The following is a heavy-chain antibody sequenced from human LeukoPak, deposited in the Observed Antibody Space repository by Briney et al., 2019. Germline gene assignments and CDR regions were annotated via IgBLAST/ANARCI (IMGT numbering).Heavy chain of an antibody. Sequence: PSQTLSLTCTVSGGSINSGDYYWSWIRQPPGKGLQWIGYIYYSGSTYYNPSLKSRVTISVDKSKNQFSLKLSSVTAADTAVYYCARDRVMVRGVIITRQLDYWGQGTLVTVSS. D-gene: IGHD3-10*01. CDR3: ARDRVMVRGVIITRQLDY. CDR2: IYYSGST. J-gene: IGHJ4*02. V-gene: IGHV4-30-4*01. CDR1: GGSINSGDYY.